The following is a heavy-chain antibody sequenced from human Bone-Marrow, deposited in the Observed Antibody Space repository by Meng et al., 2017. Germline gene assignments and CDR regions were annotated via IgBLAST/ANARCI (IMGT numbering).Heavy chain of an antibody. CDR1: GFTVSSNY. J-gene: IGHJ4*02. V-gene: IGHV3-53*01. CDR3: ARSWLFDY. D-gene: IGHD5-12*01. Sequence: GESLKISCAASGFTVSSNYMSWVRQAPGKGLEWVSVIYSGGSTYYADSVKGRFTISRDNSKNTLYLQMNSLRAEDTAVYYCARSWLFDYWGQGTLVTVSS. CDR2: IYSGGST.